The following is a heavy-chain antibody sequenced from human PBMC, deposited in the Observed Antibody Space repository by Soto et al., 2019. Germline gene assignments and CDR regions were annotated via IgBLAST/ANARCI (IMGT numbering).Heavy chain of an antibody. CDR2: INAGNGNT. CDR3: ARVLLSTTPLYYYYYMDV. J-gene: IGHJ6*03. V-gene: IGHV1-3*01. D-gene: IGHD1-26*01. CDR1: GYTFTSYA. Sequence: ASVRVSCKASGYTFTSYAMHWVRQAPGQRLEWMGWINAGNGNTKYSQKFQGRVTITRDTSASTAYMELSSLRSEDTAVYYCARVLLSTTPLYYYYYMDVWGKWTTVTVSS.